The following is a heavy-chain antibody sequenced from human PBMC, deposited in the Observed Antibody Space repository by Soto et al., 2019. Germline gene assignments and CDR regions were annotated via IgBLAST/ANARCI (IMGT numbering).Heavy chain of an antibody. CDR3: ARDPALGGPFDY. V-gene: IGHV1-18*01. D-gene: IGHD3-16*01. J-gene: IGHJ4*02. CDR2: INADNGNT. CDR1: GYTFNSYG. Sequence: QVQLVQSGAEVKKPGASVKVSCKASGYTFNSYGISWVRQAPGQGLEWMGWINADNGNTKDAQKVQGRGIMTTDTSRSTAYMELRSLRSDDTAVYYCARDPALGGPFDYWGQGTLVTVSS.